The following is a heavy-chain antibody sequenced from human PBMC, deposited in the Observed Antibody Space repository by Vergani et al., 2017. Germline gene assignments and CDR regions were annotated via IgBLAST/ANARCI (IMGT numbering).Heavy chain of an antibody. CDR1: GGSISSGDYY. Sequence: QVQLQESGPGLVKPSQTLSLTCTVSGGSISSGDYYWSWIRQPPGKGLEWIGYIYYSGSTYYNPSLKSRVTISVDTSKNQFSLKLSSVTAADTAVYYCARASGYDILTGYYYFDYWGQGTLVTVSS. D-gene: IGHD3-9*01. J-gene: IGHJ4*02. CDR3: ARASGYDILTGYYYFDY. V-gene: IGHV4-30-4*01. CDR2: IYYSGST.